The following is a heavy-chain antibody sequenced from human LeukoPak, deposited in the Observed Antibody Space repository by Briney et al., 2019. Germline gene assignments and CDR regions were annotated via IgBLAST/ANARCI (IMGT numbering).Heavy chain of an antibody. Sequence: GGSLRLSCAASGFTFSSYAMHWVRQAPGKGLEWVAVISYDGSNKYYADSVKGRFTISRDNSKNTLYLQMSSLRAEDTAVYYCARTIEGTVLRFLEWSEDDAFDIWGQGTMVTVSS. CDR1: GFTFSSYA. CDR3: ARTIEGTVLRFLEWSEDDAFDI. V-gene: IGHV3-30*15. D-gene: IGHD3-3*01. J-gene: IGHJ3*02. CDR2: ISYDGSNK.